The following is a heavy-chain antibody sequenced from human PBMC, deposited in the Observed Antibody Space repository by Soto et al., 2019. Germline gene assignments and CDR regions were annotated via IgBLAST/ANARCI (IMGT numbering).Heavy chain of an antibody. CDR2: ISYSGST. J-gene: IGHJ6*03. CDR3: ARLGRQLLTKYYYYYMDA. D-gene: IGHD2-2*01. CDR1: GDSLSDYY. V-gene: IGHV4-59*08. Sequence: NPSETLSLTCTVSGDSLSDYYWSWIRRPPEKGLEWIGYISYSGSTNYNPSLKSRVTISVDTSRNQFSMKVSSVTAADTAVYYCARLGRQLLTKYYYYYMDACGKRTTFTISS.